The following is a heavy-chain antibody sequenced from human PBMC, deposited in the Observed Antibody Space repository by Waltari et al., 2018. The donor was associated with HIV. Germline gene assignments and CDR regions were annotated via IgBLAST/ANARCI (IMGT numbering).Heavy chain of an antibody. Sequence: EVMLVESGGGLVRPGGSLRLSCEASGFIFSEHYLDWVRQAPGRGLEWVCRSRNRANRFSTDFRASVKGRFTLSRDDSKNLLHLQMNGLTTEDTAIYYCTREVASGIHHPGYWGQGTLVTVSP. J-gene: IGHJ4*02. CDR1: GFIFSEHY. CDR2: SRNRANRFST. D-gene: IGHD2-15*01. CDR3: TREVASGIHHPGY. V-gene: IGHV3-72*01.